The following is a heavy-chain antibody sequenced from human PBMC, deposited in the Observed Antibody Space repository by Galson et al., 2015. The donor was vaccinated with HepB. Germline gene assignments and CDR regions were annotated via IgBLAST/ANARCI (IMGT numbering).Heavy chain of an antibody. J-gene: IGHJ6*02. D-gene: IGHD1-26*01. CDR2: ISYDGSSK. Sequence: SLRLSCAASGFTFSSYAMHWVRQAPGKGLEWVAVISYDGSSKYYADSVKGRFTISRDNSKNTLYLQMNSLRAEDTAVYYCAREYSGSYYMYYYYGMDVWGQGTTVTVSS. CDR3: AREYSGSYYMYYYYGMDV. V-gene: IGHV3-30-3*01. CDR1: GFTFSSYA.